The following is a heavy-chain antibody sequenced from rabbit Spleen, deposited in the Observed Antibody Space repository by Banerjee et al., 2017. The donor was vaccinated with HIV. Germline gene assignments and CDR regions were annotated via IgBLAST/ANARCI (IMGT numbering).Heavy chain of an antibody. J-gene: IGHJ6*01. V-gene: IGHV1S45*01. CDR3: ARDTSSSFSSYGMDL. Sequence: QEQLVESGGGLVKPEGSLKLSCTASGFSFSDVAVMCWVRQTPGKGLEWIACINTITGKAVYASWAKGRFTFSKTSSTTVTLQVTSLTAADTATYFCARDTSSSFSSYGMDLWGPGTLVTVS. CDR1: GFSFSDVAV. D-gene: IGHD1-1*01. CDR2: INTITGKA.